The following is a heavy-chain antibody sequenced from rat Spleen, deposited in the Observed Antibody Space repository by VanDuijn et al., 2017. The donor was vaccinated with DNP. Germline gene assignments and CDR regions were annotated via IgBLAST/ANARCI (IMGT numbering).Heavy chain of an antibody. D-gene: IGHD1-12*01. Sequence: EVQLQESGPGLVKPSQSLSLTCSVTGFSITSNYWAWIRKLPGNKMEWIGYINYSGNTGYNPSLKSRISITRDTSKNQFFLQLKSITTEDAATYYCARGNDDFFPNWYFDFWGPGTMVTVSS. CDR2: INYSGNT. J-gene: IGHJ1*01. CDR1: GFSITSNY. V-gene: IGHV3-1*01. CDR3: ARGNDDFFPNWYFDF.